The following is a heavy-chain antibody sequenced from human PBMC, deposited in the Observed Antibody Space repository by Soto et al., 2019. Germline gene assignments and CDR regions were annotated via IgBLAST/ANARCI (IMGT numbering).Heavy chain of an antibody. CDR2: SFYSGST. CDR1: GDSLISGNYY. Sequence: PSETLSLTCSVSGDSLISGNYYFFCIRQHPWNGLEWIGYSFYSGSTYYHPSLESRVTISVDTSKNQFSLKLSSVTAADTAVYYCARLQYCTHGLCSRYSGPYDYWGQGTLVTVSS. CDR3: ARLQYCTHGLCSRYSGPYDY. V-gene: IGHV4-31*03. D-gene: IGHD2-8*01. J-gene: IGHJ4*02.